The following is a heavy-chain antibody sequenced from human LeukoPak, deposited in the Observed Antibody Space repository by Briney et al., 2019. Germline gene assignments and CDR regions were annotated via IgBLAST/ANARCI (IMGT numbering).Heavy chain of an antibody. D-gene: IGHD6-13*01. CDR1: GGSFSGYY. CDR2: INHSGST. V-gene: IGHV4-34*01. Sequence: SETLTLTCAVYGGSFSGYYWSWIRQPPGKGPEWIGEINHSGSTNYNPSLKSRVTISVDTSNKPFSLRLRSVTAADTVVYYCARFLGSWWANDALDIWGQGTMVTDSS. CDR3: ARFLGSWWANDALDI. J-gene: IGHJ3*02.